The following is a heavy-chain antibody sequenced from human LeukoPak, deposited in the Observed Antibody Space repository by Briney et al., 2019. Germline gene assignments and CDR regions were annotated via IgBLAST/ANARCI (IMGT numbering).Heavy chain of an antibody. D-gene: IGHD3-3*01. J-gene: IGHJ4*02. CDR1: GFTFSSYS. CDR2: ISSSSSYI. V-gene: IGHV3-21*01. Sequence: GGSLRLSCAASGFTFSSYSMNWVRQAPGKGLEWVSSISSSSSYIYYADSVKGRFTISRDNAKNSLYLQMNSLRAEDTAVYYCATSTDTLTTFDYWGQGTLVTVSS. CDR3: ATSTDTLTTFDY.